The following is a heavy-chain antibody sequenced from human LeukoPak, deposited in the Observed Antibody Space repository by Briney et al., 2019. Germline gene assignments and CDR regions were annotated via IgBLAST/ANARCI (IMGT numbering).Heavy chain of an antibody. CDR3: ARDGSSGYYSNPVGD. D-gene: IGHD3-22*01. Sequence: ASVKVSCKASGYTFTSYGISWVRQAPGQGLERMGWISAYNGNTNYAQKLQGRVTMTTDTSTSTAYMELRSLRSDDTAVYYCARDGSSGYYSNPVGDWGQGTLVTVSS. CDR2: ISAYNGNT. CDR1: GYTFTSYG. J-gene: IGHJ4*02. V-gene: IGHV1-18*01.